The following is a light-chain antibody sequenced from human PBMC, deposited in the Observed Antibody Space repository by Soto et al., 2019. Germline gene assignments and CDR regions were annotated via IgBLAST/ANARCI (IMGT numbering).Light chain of an antibody. V-gene: IGKV2-28*01. CDR3: MQAVQGLT. J-gene: IGKJ4*01. CDR1: QSLLYKDGNTY. CDR2: WAS. Sequence: DIVVTQSPLSLPVTPGEPASISCRSSQSLLYKDGNTYLEWFLQKPGQSPQLLIYWASNRASGVPDRCSGSGSGTDFTLKISRVEAEDVGVYYCMQAVQGLTFGGGTKVEIK.